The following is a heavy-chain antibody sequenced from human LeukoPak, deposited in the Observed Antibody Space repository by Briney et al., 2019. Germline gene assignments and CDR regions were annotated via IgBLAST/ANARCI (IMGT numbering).Heavy chain of an antibody. D-gene: IGHD1-26*01. CDR3: AKGKYSGSYYDYFDY. Sequence: GGSLRLSCAASGFTFDDYAMHWVRQAPGKGLEWVSGISWNSGSIGYADSVKGRFTISRDNAKNSLYLQMNSLRAEDTALYYCAKGKYSGSYYDYFDYWGQGTLVTVSS. J-gene: IGHJ4*02. CDR1: GFTFDDYA. V-gene: IGHV3-9*01. CDR2: ISWNSGSI.